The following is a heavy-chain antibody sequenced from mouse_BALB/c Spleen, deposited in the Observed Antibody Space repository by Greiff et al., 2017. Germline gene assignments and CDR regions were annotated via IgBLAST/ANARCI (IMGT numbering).Heavy chain of an antibody. CDR2: IGPSNSET. CDR3: ARWWSRQGYMDY. V-gene: IGHV1-69*02. D-gene: IGHD1-1*02. Sequence: VQLQQSGPELVRPGASVKLSCKASGSTFTSYWLHWVKQRPGQGREWFGMIGPSNSETRLNQKYKDKATLNVDKTSNTAYMQLSSLTSEDSAVYYCARWWSRQGYMDYWGQGTSVTVSS. CDR1: GSTFTSYW. J-gene: IGHJ4*01.